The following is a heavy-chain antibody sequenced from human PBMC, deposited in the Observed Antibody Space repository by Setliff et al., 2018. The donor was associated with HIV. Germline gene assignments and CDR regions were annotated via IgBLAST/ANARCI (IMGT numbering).Heavy chain of an antibody. CDR1: GGTFSSYA. J-gene: IGHJ3*02. D-gene: IGHD6-19*01. Sequence: GASVKVSCKAPGGTFSSYAISWVRQAPGQGLEWMGGIIPIFGTANYAQKFQGRVTITTDESTSTAYMELSSLRSEDTAVYYCAARIAVAAPIFQDAFDIWGQGTMVTVSS. CDR2: IIPIFGTA. CDR3: AARIAVAAPIFQDAFDI. V-gene: IGHV1-69*05.